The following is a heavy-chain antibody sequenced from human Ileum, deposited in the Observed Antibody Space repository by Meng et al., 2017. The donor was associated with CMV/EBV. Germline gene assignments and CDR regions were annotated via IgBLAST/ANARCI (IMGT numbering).Heavy chain of an antibody. J-gene: IGHJ4*02. CDR3: SDNPSGYSYKF. Sequence: VQLVQSGAEWKMPGASVKLSFKTSGYTLTSYAMHWVHQAPGKRLEWKGWITTDNENTKYSQKFPVEVSYTKDTSAITSYMELNRLGSECASVYFCSDNPSGYSYKFWGQGTLVTVSS. CDR2: ITTDNENT. V-gene: IGHV1-3*04. D-gene: IGHD3-22*01. CDR1: GYTLTSYA.